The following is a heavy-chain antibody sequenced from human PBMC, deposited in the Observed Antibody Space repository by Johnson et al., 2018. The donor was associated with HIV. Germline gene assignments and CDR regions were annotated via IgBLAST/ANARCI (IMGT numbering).Heavy chain of an antibody. V-gene: IGHV3-15*01. D-gene: IGHD1-26*01. CDR1: GFTLSNAW. Sequence: VQLVESGGDVVQPGRSLRLSCAASGFTLSNAWMSWVRQAPGKGLEWVGHIKSNTDGGTTAYVASVKGRFTISRDDSKNTLYLQMNSLKIEDTAVYYCATPWDLLGAFDIWGQGTMVTVSS. CDR3: ATPWDLLGAFDI. CDR2: IKSNTDGGTT. J-gene: IGHJ3*02.